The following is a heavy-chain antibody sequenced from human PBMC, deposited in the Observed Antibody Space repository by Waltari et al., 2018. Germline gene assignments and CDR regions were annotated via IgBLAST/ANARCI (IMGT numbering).Heavy chain of an antibody. V-gene: IGHV3-7*01. D-gene: IGHD3-22*01. CDR3: ARGHYHRWLLGYMYYFDY. CDR1: GFTFSSYW. CDR2: IKQDGSEK. Sequence: EVQLVESGGGLVQPGGSLRLSCAASGFTFSSYWMSWVRQAPGKGLEWVANIKQDGSEKYYVDSVKGRFTISRDNAKNSLYLQMNSLRAEDTAVYYCARGHYHRWLLGYMYYFDYWGQGTLVTVSS. J-gene: IGHJ4*02.